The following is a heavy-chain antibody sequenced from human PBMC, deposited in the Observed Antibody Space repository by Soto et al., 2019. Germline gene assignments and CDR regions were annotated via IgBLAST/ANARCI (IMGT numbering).Heavy chain of an antibody. V-gene: IGHV4-34*01. Sequence: SETLSLTCAVYGGSFSGYYWSWIRQPPGKGLEWIGEINHSGSTNYNPSLKSPVTISVDTSKDQFSLKLSSVTAADTAVYYCARGARVDIVVVPAAATLNWFDPWGQGTLVTVSS. CDR2: INHSGST. CDR3: ARGARVDIVVVPAAATLNWFDP. J-gene: IGHJ5*02. CDR1: GGSFSGYY. D-gene: IGHD2-2*03.